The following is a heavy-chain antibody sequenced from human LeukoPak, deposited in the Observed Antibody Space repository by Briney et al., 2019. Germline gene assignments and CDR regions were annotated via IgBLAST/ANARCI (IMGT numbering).Heavy chain of an antibody. CDR3: ARQKEMATMGFDY. J-gene: IGHJ4*02. CDR1: GGSISSYY. D-gene: IGHD5-24*01. CDR2: IYYSGST. V-gene: IGHV4-59*08. Sequence: SETLSHTCTVSGGSISSYYWSWIRQPPGKGLEWIGYIYYSGSTNYNPSLKSRVTISVDTSKNQFSLKLSSVTAADTAVYYCARQKEMATMGFDYWGQGTLVTVSS.